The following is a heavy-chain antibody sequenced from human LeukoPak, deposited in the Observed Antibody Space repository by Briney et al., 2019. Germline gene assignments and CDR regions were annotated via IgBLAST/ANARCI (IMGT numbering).Heavy chain of an antibody. J-gene: IGHJ4*02. CDR2: ISAYNGNT. Sequence: GASVKISCKASGYTFTSYGISWVRQAPGQGLEWMGWISAYNGNTNYAQKLQGRVTMTTDTSTSTAYMELRSLRSEDTAVYYCARDRYYDSSYDFDYWGQGTLVTVSS. V-gene: IGHV1-18*01. CDR3: ARDRYYDSSYDFDY. CDR1: GYTFTSYG. D-gene: IGHD3-22*01.